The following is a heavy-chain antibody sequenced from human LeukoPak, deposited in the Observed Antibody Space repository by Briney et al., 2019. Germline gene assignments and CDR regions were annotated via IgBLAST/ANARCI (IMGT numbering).Heavy chain of an antibody. CDR1: GFTFSSYA. Sequence: GGSLRLSCAASGFTFSSYAMSWVRQAPGKGLEWVSAISGSGGSTYYADSVKGRFTISRDNSKNTLSLQMNSLTDEDTAMYYCAREAEGHILLMVYANPWFDPWGQGILVSVSS. V-gene: IGHV3-23*01. J-gene: IGHJ5*02. D-gene: IGHD2-8*01. CDR3: AREAEGHILLMVYANPWFDP. CDR2: ISGSGGST.